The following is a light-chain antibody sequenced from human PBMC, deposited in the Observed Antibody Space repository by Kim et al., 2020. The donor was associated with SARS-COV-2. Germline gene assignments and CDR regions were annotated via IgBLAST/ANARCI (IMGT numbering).Light chain of an antibody. CDR1: QSVSSSY. Sequence: PGERATLSCRASQSVSSSYLAWYQQKPGQAPRLLIYGASSRATGIPDRFSGSGSGTDFTLTISRLEPEDFAVYYCQQYGSSPPFTFGQGTRLEIK. J-gene: IGKJ5*01. CDR2: GAS. CDR3: QQYGSSPPFT. V-gene: IGKV3-20*01.